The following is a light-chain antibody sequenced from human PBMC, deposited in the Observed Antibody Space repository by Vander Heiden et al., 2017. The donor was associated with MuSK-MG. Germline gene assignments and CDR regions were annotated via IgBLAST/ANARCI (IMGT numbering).Light chain of an antibody. J-gene: IGLJ2*01. CDR2: KDS. CDR3: YCATDNYLGL. V-gene: IGLV3-27*01. CDR1: VLGRKY. Sequence: YELTQPSSVSVSPGQTARITCSGDVLGRKYARWFQQKPGQAPLLLIYKDSERPSGIPERFSGSSSGTTITLTISGAQVEDEAEYYCYCATDNYLGLFGGGTELTVL.